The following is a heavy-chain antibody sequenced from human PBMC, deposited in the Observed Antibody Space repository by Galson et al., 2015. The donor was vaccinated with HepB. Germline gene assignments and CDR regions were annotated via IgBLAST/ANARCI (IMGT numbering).Heavy chain of an antibody. CDR3: AKGAVYCSGGSCYLNYFDY. CDR2: ISGSGGST. D-gene: IGHD2-15*01. V-gene: IGHV3-23*01. CDR1: GFTFSSYA. Sequence: SLRLSCAASGFTFSSYAMSWVRQAPGKGLEWVSAISGSGGSTYYADSVKGRFTISRDNSENTLYLQMNSLRAEDTTVYYCAKGAVYCSGGSCYLNYFDYWGQGTLVTVSS. J-gene: IGHJ4*02.